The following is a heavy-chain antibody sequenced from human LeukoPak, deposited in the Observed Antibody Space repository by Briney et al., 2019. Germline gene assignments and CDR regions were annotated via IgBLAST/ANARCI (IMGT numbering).Heavy chain of an antibody. CDR2: IKRKTDGETT. CDR3: TTGYTSTSPDHC. V-gene: IGHV3-15*01. J-gene: IGHJ4*02. D-gene: IGHD6-13*01. CDR1: GFTFSSAW. Sequence: GGSLRHSCAASGFTFSSAWMNWVGQARGKGVEGVGRIKRKTDGETTEYAAGVEGIFTIAREEKRNTLYLQMNSLKTEDTAVYYCTTGYTSTSPDHCWGQGTLLTVSS.